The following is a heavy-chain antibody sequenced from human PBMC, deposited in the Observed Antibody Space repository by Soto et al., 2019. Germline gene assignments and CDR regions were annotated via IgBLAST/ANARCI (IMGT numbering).Heavy chain of an antibody. CDR1: GFTFRNYA. D-gene: IGHD5-12*01. CDR3: ARDPYAGYIFDS. CDR2: ISFDGDNI. J-gene: IGHJ4*02. Sequence: QVQLVESGGGVVQPGTSLRLSCAASGFTFRNYAMHWVRQSPAKGLEWLAVISFDGDNIFYADAAKGRFTISRDNSKETLYLQLDSRRPEDTGVYFCARDPYAGYIFDSWGQGTQVTLSS. V-gene: IGHV3-30-3*01.